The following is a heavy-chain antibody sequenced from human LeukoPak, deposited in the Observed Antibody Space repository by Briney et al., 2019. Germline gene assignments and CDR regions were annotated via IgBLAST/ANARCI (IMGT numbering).Heavy chain of an antibody. CDR1: VYTFTLYY. D-gene: IGHD5-12*01. V-gene: IGHV1-2*02. CDR2: INPNSGGT. J-gene: IGHJ4*02. Sequence: ASVTVSFQASVYTFTLYYMHWVRQAPGQGLEWMGWINPNSGGTNYAQKFQGRVTMTRDTSISTAYMELSRLRSDDTAVYYCARSDSGYEAWGQGTLVTVSS. CDR3: ARSDSGYEA.